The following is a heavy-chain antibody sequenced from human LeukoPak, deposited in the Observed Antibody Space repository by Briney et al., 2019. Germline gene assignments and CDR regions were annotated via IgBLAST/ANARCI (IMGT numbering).Heavy chain of an antibody. V-gene: IGHV3-9*01. CDR2: ITWKSDRI. J-gene: IGHJ4*02. CDR3: AKDSEAYYGSGSYKDY. CDR1: GFTFSSYA. D-gene: IGHD3-10*01. Sequence: GGSLRLSCAASGFTFSSYAMHWVRQAPGKGLEWVSGITWKSDRIGYADSVKGRFTISRDNAKNALYLQMNSLRAEDTALYYCAKDSEAYYGSGSYKDYWGQGTLVTVSS.